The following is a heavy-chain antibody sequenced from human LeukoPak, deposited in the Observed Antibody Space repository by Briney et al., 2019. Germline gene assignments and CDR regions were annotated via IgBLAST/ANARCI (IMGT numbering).Heavy chain of an antibody. J-gene: IGHJ3*02. CDR3: ARDFWSGYRAFDI. CDR2: IYHSGST. Sequence: SQTLSLTCTVSGASISSGGYYWSWIRQPPGKGLEWIGYIYHSGSTYYNPSLKSRVTISVDRSKNQFSLKLSSVTAADTAVYYCARDFWSGYRAFDIWGQGTMVTVSS. D-gene: IGHD3-3*01. CDR1: GASISSGGYY. V-gene: IGHV4-30-2*01.